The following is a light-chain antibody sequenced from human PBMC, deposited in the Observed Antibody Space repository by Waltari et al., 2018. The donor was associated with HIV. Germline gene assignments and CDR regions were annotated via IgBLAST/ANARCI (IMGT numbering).Light chain of an antibody. CDR3: QQYASSPT. J-gene: IGKJ1*01. CDR2: GAS. CDR1: QSVDSNY. Sequence: DIVLTQSPGTLSLSPGDRVILSCRASQSVDSNYLAWYHQKPGQAPRLLIYGASSRAIGIPDKFSGSGSGTDFTLTITSLAPEDLGFYYCQQYASSPTFGLGTKVEIQ. V-gene: IGKV3-20*01.